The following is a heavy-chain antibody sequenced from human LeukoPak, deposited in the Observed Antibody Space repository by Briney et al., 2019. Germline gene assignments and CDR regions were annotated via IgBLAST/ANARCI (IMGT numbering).Heavy chain of an antibody. J-gene: IGHJ1*01. CDR2: IYTSGST. CDR3: ARDAVGAVTSAEYFQH. V-gene: IGHV4-4*07. CDR1: GGSISSYY. D-gene: IGHD6-25*01. Sequence: PSETLSLTCTVSGGSISSYYWSWIRQPAGKGLEWIGRIYTSGSTNYNPSLKSRVTMSVDTSKDQFSLKLSSVTAADTAVYYCARDAVGAVTSAEYFQHRGQGTLVTVSS.